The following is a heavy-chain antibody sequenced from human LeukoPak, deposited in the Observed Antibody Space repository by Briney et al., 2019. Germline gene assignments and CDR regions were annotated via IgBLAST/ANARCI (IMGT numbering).Heavy chain of an antibody. J-gene: IGHJ4*02. CDR2: INHSGST. CDR1: GGSSSGYY. Sequence: PSETLSLTCAVYGGSSSGYYWSWIRQPPGKGLEWIGEINHSGSTNYNPSLKSRVTISVDTSKNQFSLKLSSVTAADTAVYYCARHYGGLVTPDWGQGTLVTVSS. CDR3: ARHYGGLVTPD. V-gene: IGHV4-34*01. D-gene: IGHD3/OR15-3a*01.